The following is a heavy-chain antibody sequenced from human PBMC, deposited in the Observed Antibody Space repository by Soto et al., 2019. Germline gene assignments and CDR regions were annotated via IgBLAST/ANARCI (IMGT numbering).Heavy chain of an antibody. J-gene: IGHJ4*02. D-gene: IGHD4-4*01. CDR1: GGSISSGDYY. V-gene: IGHV4-39*01. CDR2: IYHTGTT. CDR3: TGERYSLPFI. Sequence: QLQELGPRLVKPSETLSLTCTVSGGSISSGDYYWGWVRQPPGKGLEWIGSIYHTGTTYYNPSLRSRLIMSVDRSENQFSLRLNSVTVTDTAVYYCTGERYSLPFIWGQGTVVTVSS.